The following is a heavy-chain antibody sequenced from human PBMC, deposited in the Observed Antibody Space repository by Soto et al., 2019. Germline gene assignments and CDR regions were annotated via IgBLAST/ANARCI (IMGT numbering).Heavy chain of an antibody. CDR3: AREPVLEGTAMVTSAYYFDY. J-gene: IGHJ4*02. CDR1: GFTFSSYS. D-gene: IGHD5-18*01. CDR2: ISSSSSYI. Sequence: VGSLRLSCAASGFTFSSYSMNWVRQAPGKGLEWVSSISSSSSYIYYADSVKGRFTISRDNAKNSLYLQMNSLRAEDTAVYYCAREPVLEGTAMVTSAYYFDYWGQGTLVTVSS. V-gene: IGHV3-21*01.